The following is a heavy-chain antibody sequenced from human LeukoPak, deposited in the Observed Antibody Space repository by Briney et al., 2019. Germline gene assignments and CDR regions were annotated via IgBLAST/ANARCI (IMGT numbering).Heavy chain of an antibody. J-gene: IGHJ4*02. CDR2: IYYSGST. V-gene: IGHV4-59*01. D-gene: IGHD3-9*01. Sequence: SETLSLTCTVSGGSISSYYWSWIRQPPGKGLEWIGYIYYSGSTNYNPSLKSRVTISVDTSKNQFSLKLSSVTAADTAVYYCARGHLLRYFDWASPSSYDFDGWGQVTLVTVSS. CDR1: GGSISSYY. CDR3: ARGHLLRYFDWASPSSYDFDG.